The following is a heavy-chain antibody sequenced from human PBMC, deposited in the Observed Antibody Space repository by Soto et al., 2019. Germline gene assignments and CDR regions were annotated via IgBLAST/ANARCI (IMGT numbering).Heavy chain of an antibody. V-gene: IGHV4-39*01. CDR1: GDSIGSGGYH. CDR3: ARRQDTQHFGGWDV. Sequence: SETLSLTCTVSGDSIGSGGYHRDWIRQSPGGGLEWIGSSYYTATPIYNPSLRSRVTISLNFSANQFSLRLPSVTAAHSAVYFCARRQDTQHFGGWDVWGQGTLATI. CDR2: SYYTATP. D-gene: IGHD3-16*01. J-gene: IGHJ1*01.